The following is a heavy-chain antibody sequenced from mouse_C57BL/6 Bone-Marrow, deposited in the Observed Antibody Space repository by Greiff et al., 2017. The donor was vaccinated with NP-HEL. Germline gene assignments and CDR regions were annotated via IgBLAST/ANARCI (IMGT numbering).Heavy chain of an antibody. D-gene: IGHD1-1*02. CDR2: ISDGGSYT. J-gene: IGHJ4*01. CDR1: GFTFSSYA. V-gene: IGHV5-4*03. CDR3: ARVGGNYDAMDY. Sequence: EVKLVESGGGLVKPGGSLKLSCAASGFTFSSYAMSWVRQTPEKRLEWVATISDGGSYTYYPDNVKGRFTISRDNAKNNLYLQMSHLKSDDTAMYYCARVGGNYDAMDYWGQGTSVTVSS.